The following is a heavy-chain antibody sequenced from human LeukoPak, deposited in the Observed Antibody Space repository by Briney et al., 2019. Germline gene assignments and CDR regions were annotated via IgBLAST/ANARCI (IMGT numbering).Heavy chain of an antibody. CDR3: ARAPWIQLWLRSNWFDP. Sequence: ASVKVSCKASGYTFTGYYMHWVRQAPGQGLEWMGWINPNSGGTNYAQKFQGRVTMTRNTSISTAYTELSRLRSDDTAVYYCARAPWIQLWLRSNWFDPWGQGTLVTVSS. V-gene: IGHV1-2*02. D-gene: IGHD5-18*01. CDR2: INPNSGGT. CDR1: GYTFTGYY. J-gene: IGHJ5*02.